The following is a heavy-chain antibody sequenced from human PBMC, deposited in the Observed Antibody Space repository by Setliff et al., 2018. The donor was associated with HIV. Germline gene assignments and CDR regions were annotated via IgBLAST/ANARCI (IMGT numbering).Heavy chain of an antibody. V-gene: IGHV4-34*01. Sequence: SETLSLTCAVYGGSFSGYYWSWIRQPPGKGLEWIGEINHSGSTNYNPSLKSRVTISVDTSKNQFSLKLNSVTAADTAVYYCARFCSGGSCPDYWGQGTLVTVSS. CDR3: ARFCSGGSCPDY. CDR1: GGSFSGYY. D-gene: IGHD2-15*01. CDR2: INHSGST. J-gene: IGHJ4*02.